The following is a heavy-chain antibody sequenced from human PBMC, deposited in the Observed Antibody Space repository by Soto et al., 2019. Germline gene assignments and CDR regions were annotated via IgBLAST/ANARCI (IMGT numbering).Heavy chain of an antibody. J-gene: IGHJ6*02. CDR3: ARDLDWYYYGMDV. CDR2: ISSSSSYT. D-gene: IGHD2-21*01. CDR1: GFTFSDYY. Sequence: GGSLRLSSAASGFTFSDYYMSWIRQAPGKGLEWVSYISSSSSYTNYADSVKGRFTISRDNAKNSLYLQMNSLRAEDTAVYYCARDLDWYYYGMDVWGQGTTVTVSS. V-gene: IGHV3-11*06.